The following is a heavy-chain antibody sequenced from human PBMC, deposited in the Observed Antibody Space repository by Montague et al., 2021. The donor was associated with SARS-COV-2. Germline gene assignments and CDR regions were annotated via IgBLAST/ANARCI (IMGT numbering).Heavy chain of an antibody. D-gene: IGHD5-18*01. J-gene: IGHJ6*02. CDR3: AREGQSYSYGYYYYGMDV. Sequence: SETLPLTCTVSGGSISSYYWSWIRQPPGKGLEWIGYIYYSGSTNYNPSLKSRVTISVDTSKNQFSLKLSSVTAADTAVYYCAREGQSYSYGYYYYGMDVWGQGTTVTVSS. CDR2: IYYSGST. V-gene: IGHV4-59*01. CDR1: GGSISSYY.